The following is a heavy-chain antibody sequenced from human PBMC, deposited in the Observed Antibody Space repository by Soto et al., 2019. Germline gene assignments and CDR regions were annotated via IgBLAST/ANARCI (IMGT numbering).Heavy chain of an antibody. J-gene: IGHJ6*02. V-gene: IGHV4-30-4*01. CDR2: IHYSGSV. D-gene: IGHD2-21*02. CDR3: VREDDGGDRDYYGLDV. Sequence: QVQLQESGPGLVRPSQTLSLTCTVSGGSISYDHYHWTWIRQPPGKGLEWIGYIHYSGSVFYNPSLQSRLSMSVDTSKKLFSLKWSSVTAADTAVYFCVREDDGGDRDYYGLDVWGQGTTVTVSS. CDR1: GGSISYDHYH.